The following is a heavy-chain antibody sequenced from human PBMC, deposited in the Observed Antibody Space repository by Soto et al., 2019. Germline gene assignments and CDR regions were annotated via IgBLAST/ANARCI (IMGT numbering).Heavy chain of an antibody. CDR1: GYTFTGYG. Sequence: ASVKVSCKASGYTFTGYGISWVRQAPGQGLEWMGWISAYNGNTNYAQKLQGRVTMTTDTSTSTAYMELRSLRSDDTAVYYCARATGDYVPRYFHYWGQGTLVTVSS. V-gene: IGHV1-18*01. CDR2: ISAYNGNT. CDR3: ARATGDYVPRYFHY. J-gene: IGHJ4*02. D-gene: IGHD4-17*01.